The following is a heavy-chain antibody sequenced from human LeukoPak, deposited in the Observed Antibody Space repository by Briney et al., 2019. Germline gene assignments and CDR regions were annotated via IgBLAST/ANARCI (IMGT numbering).Heavy chain of an antibody. D-gene: IGHD1-26*01. Sequence: GGSLRLSCAASGFTFSSYAMSWVRQAPGKGLEWVSAISGSGGSTYYADSVKGRFTISRDNSKNTLSLQMNSLRAEDTAIYYCAKDSGATPRGWFDPWGQGTLVTVSS. J-gene: IGHJ5*02. CDR3: AKDSGATPRGWFDP. V-gene: IGHV3-23*01. CDR1: GFTFSSYA. CDR2: ISGSGGST.